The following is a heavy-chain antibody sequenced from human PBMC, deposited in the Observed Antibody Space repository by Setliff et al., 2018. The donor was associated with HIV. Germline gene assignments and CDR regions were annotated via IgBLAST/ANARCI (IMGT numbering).Heavy chain of an antibody. D-gene: IGHD3-22*01. Sequence: GGSLRLSCAASGFTFSTYWMTWVRQAPGRGLEYVAGMNRDGREKLYADSVKGRFAISRDNAKNSLYLQMNSLRAEDTAVYYCARPNYYDSSGSFDYWGQGTLVTVSS. J-gene: IGHJ4*02. CDR2: MNRDGREK. CDR3: ARPNYYDSSGSFDY. CDR1: GFTFSTYW. V-gene: IGHV3-7*02.